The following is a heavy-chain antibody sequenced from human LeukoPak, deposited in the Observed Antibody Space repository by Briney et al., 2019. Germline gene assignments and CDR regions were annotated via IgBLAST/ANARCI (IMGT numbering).Heavy chain of an antibody. J-gene: IGHJ4*02. Sequence: ASVKVSCKASGYTFINQYLHWVRQAPGQGLEWMGIIHPSGGTTTYAQKFQGRVTMTRDTSTSTVYMELRSLRSEDTAVYYCARSGGAPMSLSYLDYWGQGTLVTVSS. CDR2: IHPSGGTT. V-gene: IGHV1-46*01. D-gene: IGHD1-26*01. CDR3: ARSGGAPMSLSYLDY. CDR1: GYTFINQY.